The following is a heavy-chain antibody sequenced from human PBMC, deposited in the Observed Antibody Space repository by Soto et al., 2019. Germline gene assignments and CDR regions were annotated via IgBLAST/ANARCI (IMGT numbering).Heavy chain of an antibody. CDR2: INHSGST. CDR3: ARVRGSGFYYYGMDF. V-gene: IGHV4-34*01. CDR1: GGSFSGYY. D-gene: IGHD5-18*01. J-gene: IGHJ6*02. Sequence: SETLSLTCAVYGGSFSGYYWSWIRQPPGKGLEWIGEINHSGSTNYNPSLRSRVTISVDTSKNQFSLKLSSVTAADTAVYYCARVRGSGFYYYGMDFWGQGTTVTVSS.